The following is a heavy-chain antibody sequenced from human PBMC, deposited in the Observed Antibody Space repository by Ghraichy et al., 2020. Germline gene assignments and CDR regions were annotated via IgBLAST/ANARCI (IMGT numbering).Heavy chain of an antibody. CDR3: ARQSKSSGWYWDLDAFDI. Sequence: SETLSLTCAVYGGSFSGYYWSWIRQPPGKGLEWIGEINHSGSTNYNPSLKSRVTISVDTSKNQFSLKLSSVTAADTAVYYCARQSKSSGWYWDLDAFDIWGQGTMVTVSS. CDR1: GGSFSGYY. D-gene: IGHD6-19*01. CDR2: INHSGST. V-gene: IGHV4-34*01. J-gene: IGHJ3*02.